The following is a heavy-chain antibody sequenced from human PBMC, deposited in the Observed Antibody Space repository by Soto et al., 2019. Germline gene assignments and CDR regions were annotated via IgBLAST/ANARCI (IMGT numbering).Heavy chain of an antibody. D-gene: IGHD2-15*01. V-gene: IGHV3-64*02. CDR1: GFTFSSYN. Sequence: EVQLVESGEGLVQPGGSLRLSCAASGFTFSSYNIHWIRQAPGKGLEFVSAISRSGDRTYYADSVKGRFTITGDNSKNTVWLQMGSLRAEDMAVYYCARARCSSGQCYDFDYWGRGALVSVSS. CDR2: ISRSGDRT. CDR3: ARARCSSGQCYDFDY. J-gene: IGHJ4*02.